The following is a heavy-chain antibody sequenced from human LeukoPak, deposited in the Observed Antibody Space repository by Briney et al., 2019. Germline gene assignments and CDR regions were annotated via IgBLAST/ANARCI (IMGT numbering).Heavy chain of an antibody. CDR3: ARDPAGSFDY. V-gene: IGHV3-30*04. J-gene: IGHJ4*02. CDR2: IAYDGNNQ. Sequence: GGSLRLSCAASGFTFSGYAIHWVRQAPGEGLDWVAHIAYDGNNQQYAESVKGRFTISRDNSKNTVYLQMNSLRSDDTAVYYCARDPAGSFDYWGQGTLVTVSS. CDR1: GFTFSGYA. D-gene: IGHD2-2*01.